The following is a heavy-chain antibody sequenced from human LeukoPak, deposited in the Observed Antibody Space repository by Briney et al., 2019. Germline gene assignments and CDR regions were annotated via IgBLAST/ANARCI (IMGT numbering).Heavy chain of an antibody. D-gene: IGHD3-10*01. CDR2: IYSGGST. J-gene: IGHJ4*02. CDR3: ARTASLYGRVDYFDY. CDR1: GFTVSSNY. Sequence: GGSLRLSCVASGFTVSSNYMSWVRQAPGKGLEWVSVIYSGGSTYYADSVKGRFTISRDNAKNSLYLQMNSLRAEDTAVYYCARTASLYGRVDYFDYWGQGTLVTVSS. V-gene: IGHV3-53*01.